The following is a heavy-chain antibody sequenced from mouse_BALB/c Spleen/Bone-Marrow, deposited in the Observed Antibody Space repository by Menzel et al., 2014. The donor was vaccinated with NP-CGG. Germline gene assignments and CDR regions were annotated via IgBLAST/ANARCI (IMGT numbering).Heavy chain of an antibody. CDR1: GYAFCSYW. V-gene: IGHV1-80*01. J-gene: IGHJ3*01. CDR2: IYPGDGDT. CDR3: AREGYDYDWFAY. D-gene: IGHD2-4*01. Sequence: QVQLQQSGAELVRPGSSVKISCKASGYAFCSYWMNWVKQRPGQGLEWIGQIYPGDGDTNYNGKFKGKATLTADKSSSTAYMQLSSLTSEDSAVYFCAREGYDYDWFAYWGQGTLVTVSA.